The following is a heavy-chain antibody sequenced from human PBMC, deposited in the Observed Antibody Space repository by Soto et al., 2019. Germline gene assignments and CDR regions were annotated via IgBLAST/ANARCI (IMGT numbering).Heavy chain of an antibody. V-gene: IGHV5-10-1*01. D-gene: IGHD2-21*01. CDR3: ARQRGGHILDV. Sequence: GASLKISCKGSGYSFTSYWISWVRQMPGKGLEWVGRIDPSDSYTNYSPSFQGRVTISADKSISTAYLQWSSLKASDTAMYYCARQRGGHILDVWGQGTTVTVSS. CDR1: GYSFTSYW. CDR2: IDPSDSYT. J-gene: IGHJ6*02.